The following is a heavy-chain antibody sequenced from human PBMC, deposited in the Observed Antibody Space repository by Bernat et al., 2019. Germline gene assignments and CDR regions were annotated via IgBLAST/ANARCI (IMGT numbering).Heavy chain of an antibody. CDR3: ARDNYDTSPLDY. Sequence: DVQLVESGGGLVQPVGSLRLSCAASGFTFSHYWMSWVRQAPGKGLEWVAIIKEDGSEKYYVDYVKGRFTISRDNAKNSLYLQMNSLRAEDTAVYFCARDNYDTSPLDYWGQGTLVSVSS. D-gene: IGHD3-22*01. CDR1: GFTFSHYW. V-gene: IGHV3-7*01. CDR2: IKEDGSEK. J-gene: IGHJ4*02.